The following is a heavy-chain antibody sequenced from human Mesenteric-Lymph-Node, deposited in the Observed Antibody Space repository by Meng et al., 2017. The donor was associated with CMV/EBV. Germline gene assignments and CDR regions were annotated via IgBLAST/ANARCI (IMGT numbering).Heavy chain of an antibody. Sequence: GGSLRLSCAASAFTFGAYSMIWVRQAPGKGLEWVSSISSSSSYIYYADSVKGRFTISRDNSKNTLYLEMDNLRAEDTAVYYCAKTGHQGVDGSHLIYDAFDIWGQGTLVTVSS. J-gene: IGHJ3*02. V-gene: IGHV3-21*01. CDR3: AKTGHQGVDGSHLIYDAFDI. CDR1: AFTFGAYS. D-gene: IGHD1-26*01. CDR2: ISSSSSYI.